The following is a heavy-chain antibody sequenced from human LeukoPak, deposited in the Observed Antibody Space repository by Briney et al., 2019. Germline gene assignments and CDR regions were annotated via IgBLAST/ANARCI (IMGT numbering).Heavy chain of an antibody. CDR3: ARDTVRFAPSHPERAAFDV. J-gene: IGHJ3*01. CDR1: GYTFTNFG. V-gene: IGHV1-18*01. CDR2: ISTTNGDT. Sequence: ASVKVCCKASGYTFTNFGISWVRQAPGQGLEYMGWISTTNGDTNYALKVQGRVTMTTDASTTTAYMELRNLRSDDSGVYYCARDTVRFAPSHPERAAFDVWGQGTMVTVSS. D-gene: IGHD3-3*01.